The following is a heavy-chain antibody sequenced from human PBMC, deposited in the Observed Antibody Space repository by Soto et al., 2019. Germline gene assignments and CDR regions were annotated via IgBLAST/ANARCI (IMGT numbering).Heavy chain of an antibody. Sequence: AGGSLRLSCAASGFTFSSYWMSWVRQAPGKGLEWVANIKQDGSEKYYVDSVKGRFTISRDNAKNSLYLQMNSLRAGDTAVYYCARVMSVQLWQGWADYYGMDVWGQGTTVTVSS. V-gene: IGHV3-7*03. CDR1: GFTFSSYW. CDR3: ARVMSVQLWQGWADYYGMDV. D-gene: IGHD5-18*01. CDR2: IKQDGSEK. J-gene: IGHJ6*02.